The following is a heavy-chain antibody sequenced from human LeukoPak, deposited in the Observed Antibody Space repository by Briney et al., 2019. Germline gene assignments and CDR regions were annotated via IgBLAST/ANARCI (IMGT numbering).Heavy chain of an antibody. CDR1: GFTFSSYW. Sequence: PGGSLRLSCAASGFTFSSYWMSWVRQAPGKGLEWVANIKQDGSEKYYVDSVKGQFTISRDNAKNSLYLQMNSLRAEDTAVYYCARASSGYDLDWFDPWGQGTLVTVSS. J-gene: IGHJ5*02. D-gene: IGHD5-12*01. CDR3: ARASSGYDLDWFDP. CDR2: IKQDGSEK. V-gene: IGHV3-7*01.